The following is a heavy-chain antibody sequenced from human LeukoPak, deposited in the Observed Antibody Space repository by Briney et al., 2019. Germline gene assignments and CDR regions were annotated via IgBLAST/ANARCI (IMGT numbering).Heavy chain of an antibody. CDR2: ISGSGGST. J-gene: IGHJ3*02. D-gene: IGHD2-2*01. V-gene: IGHV3-23*01. Sequence: GRSLRLSCAASGFTFSNYAMSWVRQAPGKGLERVSAISGSGGSTYYADSVKGRFTICRDNSKYTLYLQMNSLRAEDTAVYYCAKAGYCSSTSCYPRAFDIWGQRTMVTVSS. CDR1: GFTFSNYA. CDR3: AKAGYCSSTSCYPRAFDI.